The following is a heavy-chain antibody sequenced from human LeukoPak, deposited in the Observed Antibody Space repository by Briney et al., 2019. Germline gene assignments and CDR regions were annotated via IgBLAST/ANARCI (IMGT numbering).Heavy chain of an antibody. J-gene: IGHJ4*02. CDR2: ISWNIGSR. CDR1: RVTFAEYA. Sequence: SLSLSSAASRVTFAEYAMPSVSGAPGKGLEWVSGISWNIGSRGYAASVKGRFTIPRDNAKNSLYLHMNSLRAEHTPLYYFEKGVKWGADYFDSWGQGTLVTVSS. V-gene: IGHV3-9*01. CDR3: EKGVKWGADYFDS. D-gene: IGHD1-26*01.